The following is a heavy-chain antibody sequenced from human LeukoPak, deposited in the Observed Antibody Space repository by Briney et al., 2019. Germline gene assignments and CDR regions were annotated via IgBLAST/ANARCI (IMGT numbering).Heavy chain of an antibody. J-gene: IGHJ4*02. CDR2: ISYDGSNK. Sequence: QPGGSLRLSCAASGFTFSTYGMHWVRQAPGRGLEWVAVISYDGSNKYYADSVKGRFTISRDNSKNTLYLQMNSPGAEDTAVYYCAKVFFSGSYYAASDYWGQGTLVTVSS. CDR1: GFTFSTYG. D-gene: IGHD1-26*01. CDR3: AKVFFSGSYYAASDY. V-gene: IGHV3-30*18.